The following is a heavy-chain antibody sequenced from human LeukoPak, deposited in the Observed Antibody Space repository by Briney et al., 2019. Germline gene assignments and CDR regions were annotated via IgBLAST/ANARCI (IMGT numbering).Heavy chain of an antibody. D-gene: IGHD3-22*01. J-gene: IGHJ5*01. CDR1: GFILGTYR. CDR2: FNPDGNTI. V-gene: IGHV3-74*01. Sequence: GGSLRLSCAASGFILGTYRMHCVREGPGTGVVWVSRFNPDGNTITYAEYVKGRFTNSRDNAKDTLYLEMSGLRAEDTAVYYCGRGRYYYEPLDSWGQGTLVAVSS. CDR3: GRGRYYYEPLDS.